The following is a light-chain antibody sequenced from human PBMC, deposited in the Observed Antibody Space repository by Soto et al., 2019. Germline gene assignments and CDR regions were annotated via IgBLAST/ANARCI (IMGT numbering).Light chain of an antibody. CDR1: SGHSSYI. CDR3: ETWDSNTRV. Sequence: QLVLTQSSSASASLGSSVKLTCTLSSGHSSYIIAWHQQQPGKAPRYLMNLGGSGSFNKGSGVPDRFSGSSSGADRYLTISNLQFEDEADYYCETWDSNTRVFGGGTKLTVL. J-gene: IGLJ3*02. V-gene: IGLV4-60*02. CDR2: LGGSGSF.